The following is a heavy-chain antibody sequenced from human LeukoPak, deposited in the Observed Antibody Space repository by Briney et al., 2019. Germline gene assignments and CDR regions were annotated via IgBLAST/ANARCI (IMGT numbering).Heavy chain of an antibody. CDR3: VRGASGSYRNETFDI. CDR1: GFTVSSNY. CDR2: IYSGGST. Sequence: PGGSLRLSCAASGFTVSSNYMSWVRQAPGKGLEWVSVIYSGGSTYYADSVKGRFTISRDNAKNSLYLQMNSLKTEDTAVYYCVRGASGSYRNETFDIWGQGTMVTVSS. J-gene: IGHJ3*02. D-gene: IGHD1-26*01. V-gene: IGHV3-66*01.